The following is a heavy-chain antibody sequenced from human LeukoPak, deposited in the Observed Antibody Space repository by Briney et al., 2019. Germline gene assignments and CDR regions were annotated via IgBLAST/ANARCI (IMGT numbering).Heavy chain of an antibody. CDR3: AKARRDCRSTSCFFDFDP. CDR2: ISGSGGNT. D-gene: IGHD2-2*01. J-gene: IGHJ5*02. V-gene: IGHV3-23*01. Sequence: GGSLRLSCAASGFSFSSYGMSWVRQAPGKGLEWVSIISGSGGNTYYADSVKGRFTISRDNSKNTLYLQMNSLRAEDTAVYYCAKARRDCRSTSCFFDFDPWGQGTLVTVPS. CDR1: GFSFSSYG.